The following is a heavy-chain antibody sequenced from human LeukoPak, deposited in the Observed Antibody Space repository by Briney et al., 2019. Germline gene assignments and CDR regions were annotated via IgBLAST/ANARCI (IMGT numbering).Heavy chain of an antibody. CDR1: GFTFSSYS. CDR2: ISSSSSYI. V-gene: IGHV3-21*01. Sequence: PGGSLRLSCAASGFTFSSYSMNWVRQAPGKGLEWVSSISSSSSYIYYADSVKGRFTISRDNAKNSLYLQMNSLRAEDTAVYYCARVRYSGSYYYGYWGQGTLVTVSS. D-gene: IGHD1-26*01. J-gene: IGHJ4*02. CDR3: ARVRYSGSYYYGY.